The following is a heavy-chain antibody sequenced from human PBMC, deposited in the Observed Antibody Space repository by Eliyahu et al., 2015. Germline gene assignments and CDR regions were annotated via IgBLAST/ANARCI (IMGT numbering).Heavy chain of an antibody. V-gene: IGHV3-11*01. Sequence: QVHLVESGGGLVEPGGSLRLSCTVSGFSFNDYHMSWIRQAPGKGLEWVSYISSDGRTRYLAGSVKGRFTISRDNAKNSLFLQMNSLRADDTTIYYCARHRPTQGLPGNYHIGDFDICAQGTMVTV. CDR2: ISSDGRTR. J-gene: IGHJ3*02. CDR1: GFSFNDYH. D-gene: IGHD2-21*01. CDR3: ARHRPTQGLPGNYHIGDFDI.